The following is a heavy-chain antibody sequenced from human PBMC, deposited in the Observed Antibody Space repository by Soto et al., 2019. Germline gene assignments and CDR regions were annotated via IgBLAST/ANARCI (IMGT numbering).Heavy chain of an antibody. CDR2: IWYDGSNK. Sequence: GGSLRLSCAASGFTFSSYGMHWVRQAPGKGLEWVAVIWYDGSNKYYADSVKGRFTISRDNSKNTLYLQMNSLRAEDTAVYYCARDAYGSGIGYYYGMDVWGQGTTVTV. V-gene: IGHV3-33*01. J-gene: IGHJ6*02. CDR1: GFTFSSYG. CDR3: ARDAYGSGIGYYYGMDV. D-gene: IGHD3-10*01.